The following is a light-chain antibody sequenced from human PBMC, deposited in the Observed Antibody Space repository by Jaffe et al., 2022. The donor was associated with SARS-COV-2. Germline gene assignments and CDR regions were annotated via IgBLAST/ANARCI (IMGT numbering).Light chain of an antibody. Sequence: QSALTQPASVSGSPGQSITISCTGTSSDVGGYNYVSWYQQYPGKAPKVMIYDVSNRPSGVSNRFSGSKSGNTASLTISGLQAEDEADYYCSSYTSSGSLVFGTGTKVTVL. CDR1: SSDVGGYNY. CDR3: SSYTSSGSLV. CDR2: DVS. J-gene: IGLJ1*01. V-gene: IGLV2-14*01.